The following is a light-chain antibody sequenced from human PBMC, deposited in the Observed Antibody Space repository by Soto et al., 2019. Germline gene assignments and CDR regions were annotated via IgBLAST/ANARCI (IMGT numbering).Light chain of an antibody. CDR2: GAY. Sequence: EIVLTQSPGTLSLSPGQRATLSCRASQSVSSSYLAWYQHKPGQAPRLLIYGAYNRATGIPDRFSGSGSGTGFTLIISRVEPEDSAVYYCQQYGNLPPGFGPGTKVDIK. CDR3: QQYGNLPPG. CDR1: QSVSSSY. V-gene: IGKV3-20*01. J-gene: IGKJ3*01.